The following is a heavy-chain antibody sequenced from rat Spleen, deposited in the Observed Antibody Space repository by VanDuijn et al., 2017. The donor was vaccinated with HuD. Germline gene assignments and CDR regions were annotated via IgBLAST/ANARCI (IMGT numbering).Heavy chain of an antibody. CDR1: GYSITSSYR. Sequence: EVQLQESGPGLVKPSQSLSLTCSVTGYSITSSYRWNWIRKFPGNKLEWMGYINSAGSTNYNPSLKSRISITRDTSKNQFFLQVNSVTTEDTATYYCARSSYMMDAWGQGASVTVSS. CDR3: ARSSYMMDA. V-gene: IGHV3-3*01. J-gene: IGHJ4*01. D-gene: IGHD1-2*01. CDR2: INSAGST.